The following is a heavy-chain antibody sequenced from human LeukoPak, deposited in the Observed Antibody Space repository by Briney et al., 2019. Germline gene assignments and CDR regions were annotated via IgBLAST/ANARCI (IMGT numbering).Heavy chain of an antibody. J-gene: IGHJ5*02. CDR2: INEVGDDT. CDR1: GFTFSNYA. D-gene: IGHD6-19*01. Sequence: GGSLRLSCAVSGFTFSNYAMSWVRQTPARGLEWVSAINEVGDDTNYVDSVRGRFTVSRDNSKYTLYLQLNSLRAEDTALYYCSKRGPNTGWHFFDHWGPGTLVTVS. CDR3: SKRGPNTGWHFFDH. V-gene: IGHV3-23*01.